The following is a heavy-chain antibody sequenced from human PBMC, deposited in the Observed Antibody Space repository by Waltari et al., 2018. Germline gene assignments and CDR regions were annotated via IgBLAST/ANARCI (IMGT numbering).Heavy chain of an antibody. V-gene: IGHV1-8*01. J-gene: IGHJ6*02. D-gene: IGHD1-26*01. Sequence: QVQLVQSEAEVKKPGAAVKVSCQASGYSFTSYDIHWGRQATGQGPEWVGWINPNSGDTEYAQKFQGRVTLTTDTAIKTAYLELTSLRSDDTAIYYCARGVGGGARGYYGMDVWGPGTTVTVS. CDR2: INPNSGDT. CDR3: ARGVGGGARGYYGMDV. CDR1: GYSFTSYD.